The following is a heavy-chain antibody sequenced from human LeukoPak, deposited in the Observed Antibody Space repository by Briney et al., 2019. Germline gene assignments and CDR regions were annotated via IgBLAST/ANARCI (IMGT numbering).Heavy chain of an antibody. CDR3: ARDRGAHPRDY. CDR1: GYSIISGYY. D-gene: IGHD1-26*01. J-gene: IGHJ4*02. Sequence: EPSETLSLTCTVSGYSIISGYYWGWIRQPPGKGLEWIGSIYHSGSTNYNPSLKSRVTISVDKSKNQFSLKLSSVTAADTAVYYCARDRGAHPRDYWGQGTLVTVSS. CDR2: IYHSGST. V-gene: IGHV4-38-2*02.